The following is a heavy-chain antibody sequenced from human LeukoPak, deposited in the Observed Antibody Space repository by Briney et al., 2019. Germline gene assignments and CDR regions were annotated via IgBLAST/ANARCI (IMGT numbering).Heavy chain of an antibody. D-gene: IGHD3-3*01. CDR3: ARLVGPNGSGYLDY. Sequence: GESLKISCKGSRYSFTSFWIAWVRQMPGKGLEWMGIIYPGDSDTRYSPSFQGQVTISADKSISSAYLQWSSLKASDTAMYYCARLVGPNGSGYLDYWGQGTLVTVSS. CDR2: IYPGDSDT. V-gene: IGHV5-51*01. J-gene: IGHJ4*02. CDR1: RYSFTSFW.